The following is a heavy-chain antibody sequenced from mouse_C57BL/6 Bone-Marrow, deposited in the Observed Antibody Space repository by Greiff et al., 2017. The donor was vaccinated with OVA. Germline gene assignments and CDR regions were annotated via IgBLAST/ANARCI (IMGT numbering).Heavy chain of an antibody. CDR1: GYSFTGYY. D-gene: IGHD2-4*01. V-gene: IGHV1-42*01. CDR3: ASPYYDYDEAYYAMDY. Sequence: DVKLQESGPELVKPGASVKISCKASGYSFTGYYMNWVKQSPEKSLEWIGEINPSTGGTTYNQKFKAKATLTVDKSSSTAYMQLKSLTSEDSAVYYCASPYYDYDEAYYAMDYWGQGTSVTVSS. J-gene: IGHJ4*01. CDR2: INPSTGGT.